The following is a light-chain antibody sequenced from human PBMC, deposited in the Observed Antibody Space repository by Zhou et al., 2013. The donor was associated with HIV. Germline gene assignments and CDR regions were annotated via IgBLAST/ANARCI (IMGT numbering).Light chain of an antibody. CDR2: LGS. J-gene: IGKJ1*01. Sequence: MTQSPLSLPVTPGEPASISCRSSQSLLHSNGYNYLDWYLQKPGQSPQLLIYLGSNRASGVPDRFSGSGSGTDFTLKISRVEAEDVGVYYCMQTLQTWTFGQGTKVEIK. V-gene: IGKV2-28*01. CDR1: QSLLHSNGYNY. CDR3: MQTLQTWT.